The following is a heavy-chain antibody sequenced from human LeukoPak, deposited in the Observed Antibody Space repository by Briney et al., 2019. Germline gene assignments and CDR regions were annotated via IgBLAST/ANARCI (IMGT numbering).Heavy chain of an antibody. CDR2: IWYDGSNK. CDR3: ARDGSYYYYYMDV. Sequence: GRSLRLSCAASGFTFSSYGMHWVRQAPGKGLEWGAVIWYDGSNKYYADSVKGRFTISRDNSKNTLYLQMNSLRAEDTAVYYCARDGSYYYYYMDVWGKGTTVTVSS. CDR1: GFTFSSYG. J-gene: IGHJ6*03. V-gene: IGHV3-33*01. D-gene: IGHD2-2*03.